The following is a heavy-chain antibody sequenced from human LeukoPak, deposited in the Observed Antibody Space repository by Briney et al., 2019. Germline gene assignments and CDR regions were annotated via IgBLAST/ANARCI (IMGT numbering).Heavy chain of an antibody. Sequence: SETLSLTCTVSGGSISSGDYYWSWIRQPPGKGLEWIGYIYYSGSTYYNPSLKSRVTISVDTSKNQFSLKLSSVIAADTAVYYCARVGGAPLGAFDIWGQGAMVTVSS. CDR2: IYYSGST. V-gene: IGHV4-30-4*02. CDR3: ARVGGAPLGAFDI. CDR1: GGSISSGDYY. J-gene: IGHJ3*02. D-gene: IGHD3-16*01.